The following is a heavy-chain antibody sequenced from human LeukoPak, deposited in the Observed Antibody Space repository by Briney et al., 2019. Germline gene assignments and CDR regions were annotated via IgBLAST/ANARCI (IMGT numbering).Heavy chain of an antibody. Sequence: GGSLRLSCAASGFTFSSYAMSWARQAPGKGLEWVSAISGSGGSTYYADSVKGRFTISRDNSKNTLYLQMNSLRAEDTAVYYCAKGYYYDSSGNYFDYWGQGTLVTVSS. CDR1: GFTFSSYA. V-gene: IGHV3-23*01. CDR2: ISGSGGST. D-gene: IGHD3-22*01. CDR3: AKGYYYDSSGNYFDY. J-gene: IGHJ4*02.